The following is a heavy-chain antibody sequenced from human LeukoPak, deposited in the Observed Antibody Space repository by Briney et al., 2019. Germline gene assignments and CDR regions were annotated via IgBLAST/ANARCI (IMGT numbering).Heavy chain of an antibody. CDR2: ISGSGGST. D-gene: IGHD2-15*01. Sequence: HTGGSLRLSCAASGFTFSSYAMSWVRQAPGKGLEWVSAISGSGGSTYYADSVKGRFTISRDNSKNTLYLQMNSLRAEDTAVYYCAKQGYCSGGSCYEGYWGQGTLVTVSS. CDR1: GFTFSSYA. CDR3: AKQGYCSGGSCYEGY. V-gene: IGHV3-23*01. J-gene: IGHJ4*02.